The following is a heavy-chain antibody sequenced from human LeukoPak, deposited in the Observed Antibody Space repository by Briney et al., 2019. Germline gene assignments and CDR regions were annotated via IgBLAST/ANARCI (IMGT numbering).Heavy chain of an antibody. CDR1: GFTFSSDT. D-gene: IGHD6-19*01. CDR3: ARQIAVADADY. Sequence: GGSLRLSCAASGFTFSSDTMNWVRQAPGKGLEWVSSISSSSYIYYADSVKGRFTISRDNAKNSLYLQMNSLRAEDTAVYYCARQIAVADADYWGQGTLVTVSS. CDR2: ISSSSYI. V-gene: IGHV3-21*01. J-gene: IGHJ4*02.